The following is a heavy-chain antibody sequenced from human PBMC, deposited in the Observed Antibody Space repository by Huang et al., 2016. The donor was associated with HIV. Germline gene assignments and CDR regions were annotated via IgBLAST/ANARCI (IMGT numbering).Heavy chain of an antibody. V-gene: IGHV4-34*01. CDR3: ARGRRLLRFGEVNDAFDV. CDR1: GASVTDHN. J-gene: IGHJ3*01. Sequence: QVQLQPWGAGLLKPSETLSLTCAVYGASVTDHNWGWILQPPGTGLEWLGEINHRGTVNHNPTLNNRVTITLDTSKSQCSLTLTSVTAADTAVYYCARGRRLLRFGEVNDAFDVWGRGTMVTVSS. CDR2: INHRGTV. D-gene: IGHD6-25*01.